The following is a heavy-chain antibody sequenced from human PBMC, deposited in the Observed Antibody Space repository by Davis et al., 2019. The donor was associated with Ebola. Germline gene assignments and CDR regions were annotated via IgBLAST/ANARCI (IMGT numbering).Heavy chain of an antibody. V-gene: IGHV3-9*01. CDR1: GFKFDDYA. Sequence: GESLKISCVASGFKFDDYAMHCVRQAPGKGLEWVSAITWNGARILYADSVKGRFAISRDNAKNSLYLQMNSLRPEDTALYYCARDGYSSSWFEGFFDLWGRGTLVTVPS. CDR2: ITWNGARI. CDR3: ARDGYSSSWFEGFFDL. D-gene: IGHD6-13*01. J-gene: IGHJ2*01.